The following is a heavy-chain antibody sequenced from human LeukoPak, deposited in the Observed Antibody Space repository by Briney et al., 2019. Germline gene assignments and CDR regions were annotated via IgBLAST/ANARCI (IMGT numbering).Heavy chain of an antibody. V-gene: IGHV1-69*13. CDR2: IIPIFGTA. D-gene: IGHD2-2*01. Sequence: ASVKVSCKASGGTFSSYAISWVRQAPGQGLEWMGGIIPIFGTANYAQKFQGRVTITADESTSTAYMELSSLRSEDTAVYYCARWGYCSSTSCPNLDYWGQGTLVTVSS. CDR3: ARWGYCSSTSCPNLDY. CDR1: GGTFSSYA. J-gene: IGHJ4*02.